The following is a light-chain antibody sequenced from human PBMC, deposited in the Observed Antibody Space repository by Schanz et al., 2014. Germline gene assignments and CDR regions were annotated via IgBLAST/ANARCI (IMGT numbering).Light chain of an antibody. J-gene: IGLJ2*01. V-gene: IGLV2-14*03. CDR2: DVS. CDR1: SSDVGTYNY. Sequence: QSALTQPASVSGSPGQSITISCTGTSSDVGTYNYVSWYQHHPGKAPKLMIYDVSDRPSGVPDRFSGSKSGTSASLAITGLQAEDEANYYCQSYDNSLSVVVFGGGTKLTVL. CDR3: QSYDNSLSVVV.